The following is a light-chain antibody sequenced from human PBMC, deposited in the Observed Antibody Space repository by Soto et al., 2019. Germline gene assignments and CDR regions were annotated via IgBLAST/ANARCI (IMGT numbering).Light chain of an antibody. CDR2: GES. J-gene: IGKJ5*01. CDR1: QSVRSH. V-gene: IGKV3-15*01. CDR3: QQYNNWPLT. Sequence: EIVITQSPVTLALSPGERATLSCRASQSVRSHLAWFQQKPGQAPRLLIYGESTRATGVPARFSGSGSGTEFTLIISSLQSEDFAVYYCQQYNNWPLTFGGGTRLEIK.